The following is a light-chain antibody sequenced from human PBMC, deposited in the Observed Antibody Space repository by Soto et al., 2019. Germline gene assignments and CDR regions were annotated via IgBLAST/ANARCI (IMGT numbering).Light chain of an antibody. CDR1: QDINNF. Sequence: DLQMTQSPSSLSASVGDRVTITCQASQDINNFLNWYQQKPGQAPSLLIYDASKLEVGVPSRFSGRGSGTDFSFTISSLQPEDIATYYCQQSNDLPLTFGGGTRVEIK. J-gene: IGKJ4*01. V-gene: IGKV1-33*01. CDR2: DAS. CDR3: QQSNDLPLT.